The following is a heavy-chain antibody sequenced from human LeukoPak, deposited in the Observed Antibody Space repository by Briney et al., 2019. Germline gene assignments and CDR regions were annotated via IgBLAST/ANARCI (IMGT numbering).Heavy chain of an antibody. CDR2: ISGGGGST. CDR1: GFTFSSYA. Sequence: PGGSLRLSCAASGFTFSSYAMSWVRQAPGKGLEWVSGISGGGGSTYYAASVKGRFTISRDNSKNTLYLQMNSLRAEDTAVYYCAREARGSSWYDFDYWGQGTLVTVSS. D-gene: IGHD6-13*01. V-gene: IGHV3-23*01. CDR3: AREARGSSWYDFDY. J-gene: IGHJ4*02.